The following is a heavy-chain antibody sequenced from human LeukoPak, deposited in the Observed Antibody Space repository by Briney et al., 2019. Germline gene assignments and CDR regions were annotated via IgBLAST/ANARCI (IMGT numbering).Heavy chain of an antibody. CDR3: VRSEQTGNYMDV. J-gene: IGHJ6*03. CDR2: IFYSGST. V-gene: IGHV4-59*01. CDR1: GGSISRYC. D-gene: IGHD3-10*01. Sequence: SETLSLTCTVSGGSISRYCWSWIRQPPGKGLEWIGYIFYSGSTKYNTSLKSRVTISVDTSKNQFSLKLSSVTAADTAVYYCVRSEQTGNYMDVWGKGTTVTVSS.